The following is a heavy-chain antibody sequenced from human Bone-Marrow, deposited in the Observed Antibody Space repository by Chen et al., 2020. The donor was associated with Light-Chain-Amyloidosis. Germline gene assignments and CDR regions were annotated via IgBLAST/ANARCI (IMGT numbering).Heavy chain of an antibody. CDR3: ARGPIAAAFVGYFDY. J-gene: IGHJ4*02. D-gene: IGHD6-13*01. Sequence: EVQLVESGGGLVQPGGALRLSCDACGFTFSSYEMNWVRQAPGKGLEWVSYISSSGSTIYYADSVKGRFTISRDNAKNSLYLQMNSLRAEDTAVYYCARGPIAAAFVGYFDYWGQGTLVTVSS. V-gene: IGHV3-48*03. CDR2: ISSSGSTI. CDR1: GFTFSSYE.